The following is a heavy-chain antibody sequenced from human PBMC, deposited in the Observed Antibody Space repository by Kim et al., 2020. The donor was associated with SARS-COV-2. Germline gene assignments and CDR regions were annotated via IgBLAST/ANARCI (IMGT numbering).Heavy chain of an antibody. CDR3: AREPRAMVRGGGPRETYYYYYYGMDV. Sequence: SETLSLTCAVYGGSFSGYYWSWIRQPPGKGLEWIGEINHSGSTNYNPSLKSRVTISVDTSKNQFSLKLSSVTAADTAVYYCAREPRAMVRGGGPRETYYYYYYGMDVWGQGTTVTVSS. V-gene: IGHV4-34*01. D-gene: IGHD3-10*01. J-gene: IGHJ6*02. CDR2: INHSGST. CDR1: GGSFSGYY.